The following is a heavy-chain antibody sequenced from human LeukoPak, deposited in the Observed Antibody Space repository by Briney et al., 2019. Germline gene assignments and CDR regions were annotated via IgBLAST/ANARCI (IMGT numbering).Heavy chain of an antibody. CDR1: GFTVISNY. D-gene: IGHD5-12*01. CDR3: ARDPLLRLSRGWFDP. Sequence: GSLRLSCAASGFTVISNYMSWVRQAPGKGLEWIGEINHSGSTNYNPSLKSRVTISVDTSKNQFSLKLSSVTAADTAVYYCARDPLLRLSRGWFDPWGQGTLVTVSS. V-gene: IGHV4-34*01. J-gene: IGHJ5*02. CDR2: INHSGST.